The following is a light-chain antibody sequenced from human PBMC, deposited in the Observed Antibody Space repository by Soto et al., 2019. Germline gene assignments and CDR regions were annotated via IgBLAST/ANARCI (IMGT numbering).Light chain of an antibody. CDR1: SSDVGGYNY. CDR3: SSYIPPNSTYV. J-gene: IGLJ1*01. Sequence: QSALTQPASVSGSPGQSITISCTGTSSDVGGYNYVSWYQHHPGKAPKRMIHDVSNRPSGVSNRFSGSKSGNTASLTISGRQDEEEDDYYCSSYIPPNSTYVFATGTKLPVL. V-gene: IGLV2-14*03. CDR2: DVS.